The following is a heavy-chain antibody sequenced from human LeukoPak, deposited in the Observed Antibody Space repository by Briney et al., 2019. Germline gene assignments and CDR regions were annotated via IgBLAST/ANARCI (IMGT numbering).Heavy chain of an antibody. Sequence: ASVKVSCKASGGTFSSYAISWVRQAPGQGLEWMGRIIPILGIANYAQKFQGRVTITADKSTSTAYMELSSLRSEDTAVYYCAKVYTLTDSHFDYWGQGTLVTVSS. CDR3: AKVYTLTDSHFDY. D-gene: IGHD3-22*01. J-gene: IGHJ4*02. CDR1: GGTFSSYA. V-gene: IGHV1-69*04. CDR2: IIPILGIA.